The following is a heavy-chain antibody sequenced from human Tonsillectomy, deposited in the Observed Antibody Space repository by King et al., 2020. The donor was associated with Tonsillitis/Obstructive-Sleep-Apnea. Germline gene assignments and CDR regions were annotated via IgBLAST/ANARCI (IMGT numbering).Heavy chain of an antibody. CDR2: ISWKTGTI. J-gene: IGHJ4*02. CDR1: GFTFDDYA. V-gene: IGHV3-9*01. Sequence: VQLVESGGGLVQPGRSLRLSCAASGFTFDDYAMHWVRQGPGKGLEWVSGISWKTGTIEYADSVKGRFIISRDSAENSLYLRMNSLRAEDTAFYYCAKSYSSSSAGYFDYWGQGALVTVSS. CDR3: AKSYSSSSAGYFDY. D-gene: IGHD6-6*01.